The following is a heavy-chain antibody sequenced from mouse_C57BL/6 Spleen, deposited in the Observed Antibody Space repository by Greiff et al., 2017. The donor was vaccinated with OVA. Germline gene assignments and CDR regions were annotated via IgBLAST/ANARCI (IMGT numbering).Heavy chain of an antibody. V-gene: IGHV5-4*01. CDR2: ISDGGSYT. CDR3: ARHYDGYSAFAY. CDR1: GFTFSSYA. J-gene: IGHJ3*01. D-gene: IGHD2-3*01. Sequence: EVHLVESGGGLVKPGGSLKLSCAASGFTFSSYAMSWVRQTPEKRLEWVATISDGGSYTYYPDNVKGRFTISRDNAKNNLYLQMSHLKSEDTALYYCARHYDGYSAFAYWGQGTLVTVSA.